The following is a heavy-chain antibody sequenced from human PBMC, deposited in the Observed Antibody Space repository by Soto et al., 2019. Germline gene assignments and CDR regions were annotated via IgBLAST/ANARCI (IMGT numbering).Heavy chain of an antibody. J-gene: IGHJ4*02. CDR1: GFTFSDYA. D-gene: IGHD3-10*01. V-gene: IGHV3-23*01. Sequence: GGSLRLSCTASGFTFSDYAMTWVRQAPGKGLEWVSTISGGSSVTYYGDSVKGRFTISRDNAKKTLFLQLNRPSAEDTATYYCAKVLSKNYYYPFDFWGQGTQVTVS. CDR3: AKVLSKNYYYPFDF. CDR2: ISGGSSVT.